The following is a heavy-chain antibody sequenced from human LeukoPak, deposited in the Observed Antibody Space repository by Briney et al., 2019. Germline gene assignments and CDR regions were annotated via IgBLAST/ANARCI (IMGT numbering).Heavy chain of an antibody. CDR1: GDSISSSSYY. D-gene: IGHD2-21*01. CDR2: FYYSGST. J-gene: IGHJ6*02. Sequence: SETLSLTCTVSGDSISSSSYYWGWIRQPPGRGLEWIGTFYYSGSTYYSPSLKSRVTISVDTSKNQFSLKLSSVTAADTAVYYCARDIRMAYYYHGMDVWGQGTTVTVSS. CDR3: ARDIRMAYYYHGMDV. V-gene: IGHV4-39*02.